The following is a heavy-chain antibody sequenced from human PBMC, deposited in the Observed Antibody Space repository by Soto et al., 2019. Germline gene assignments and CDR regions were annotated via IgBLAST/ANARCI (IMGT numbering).Heavy chain of an antibody. J-gene: IGHJ5*02. V-gene: IGHV3-74*01. Sequence: DVQLVESGGGLVQPGESLRLSCAASGFTFSSNWMHWVRQAPGKGLVWVSRIDSYGGSTTYADSVKGRFTISRDNAKNTLYLRMNSLRAEDTAVYYCVRALHTGSRLDPWGQGTLVTVSP. CDR2: IDSYGGST. CDR1: GFTFSSNW. CDR3: VRALHTGSRLDP. D-gene: IGHD2-2*02.